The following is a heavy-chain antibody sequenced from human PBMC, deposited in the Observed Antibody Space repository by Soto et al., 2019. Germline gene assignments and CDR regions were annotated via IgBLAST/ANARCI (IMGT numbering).Heavy chain of an antibody. D-gene: IGHD3-3*01. Sequence: QVQLQESGPGLVKPSGTLSLTCAVSGVSISSGNWWSWVRQPPGKGLEFIGEIHHSGSANYNPSLKSRISMSVDKSKNQFSLNLCSVSAADTAVYYCARYRAASGTYYFDNWGLGTLVTVSS. V-gene: IGHV4-4*02. CDR3: ARYRAASGTYYFDN. J-gene: IGHJ4*02. CDR2: IHHSGSA. CDR1: GVSISSGNW.